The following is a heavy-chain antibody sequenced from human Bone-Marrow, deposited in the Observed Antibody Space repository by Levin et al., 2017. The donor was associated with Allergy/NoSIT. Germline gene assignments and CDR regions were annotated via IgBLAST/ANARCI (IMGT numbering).Heavy chain of an antibody. CDR1: GGSISSSGYS. V-gene: IGHV4-31*11. CDR2: ISYSGNT. J-gene: IGHJ3*02. D-gene: IGHD3-3*01. CDR3: ARGITIFGVVLAVNDAFDI. Sequence: SETLSLTCAVSGGSISSSGYSWTWIRQHPGKGLEWIGYISYSGNTFYNASLKSRLTISVDTSKTHFSLRLSSVTAADTAVYYCARGITIFGVVLAVNDAFDIWGQGTMVTVSS.